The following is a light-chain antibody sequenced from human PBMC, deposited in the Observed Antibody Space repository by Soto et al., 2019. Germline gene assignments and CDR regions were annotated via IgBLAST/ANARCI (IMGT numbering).Light chain of an antibody. V-gene: IGKV1-5*01. Sequence: DIQMTQSPSTLSGSVGDRVTITCRASQTISSWVAWYQQKPGKAPKLLVYDDSSLESGVPSRFSGSGAGKEFTLTISSLQPDDVAAYDCQQYNSDSTAFGQRPNLDIK. CDR2: DDS. J-gene: IGKJ2*01. CDR1: QTISSW. CDR3: QQYNSDSTA.